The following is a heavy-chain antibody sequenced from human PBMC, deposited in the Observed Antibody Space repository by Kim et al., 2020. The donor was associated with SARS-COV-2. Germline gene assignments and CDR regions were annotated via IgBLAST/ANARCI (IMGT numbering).Heavy chain of an antibody. J-gene: IGHJ5*02. D-gene: IGHD3-10*01. CDR2: ISGSGGST. CDR3: AKDDGLRGVTNWFDP. V-gene: IGHV3-23*01. Sequence: GGSLRLSCEASGFTFSSYAMSWVRQAPGKGLEWVSAISGSGGSTYYADSVKGRFTISRDNSKNTLYLQMNSLRAEDTAVYYCAKDDGLRGVTNWFDPWGQGTLVTVSS. CDR1: GFTFSSYA.